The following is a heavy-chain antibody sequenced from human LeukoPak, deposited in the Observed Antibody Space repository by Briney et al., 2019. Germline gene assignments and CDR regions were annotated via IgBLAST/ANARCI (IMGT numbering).Heavy chain of an antibody. D-gene: IGHD4/OR15-4a*01. CDR1: GFTFSSYW. Sequence: GGSLRLSCAASGFTFSSYWMSWVRQAPGKGLEWVASIKTDGSENYYVDSVRGRFTISRDNAKNSLYLLINSLRVEDTAVYYCARDDYWSHSRWGQGTLVTVSS. J-gene: IGHJ4*02. CDR2: IKTDGSEN. V-gene: IGHV3-7*01. CDR3: ARDDYWSHSR.